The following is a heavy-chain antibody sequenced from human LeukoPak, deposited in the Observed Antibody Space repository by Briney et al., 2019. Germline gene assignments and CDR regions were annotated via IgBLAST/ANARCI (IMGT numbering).Heavy chain of an antibody. V-gene: IGHV3-66*02. Sequence: PGGSLRLSCAASGFTVSSNYMSWVRQAPGKGLEWVSVIYSGGSTYYADSVKGRFTISRDNSKNTLYFQMNSLRAEDTAVYYCARGGNSFVGNNWFDPWGQGTLVTVSS. CDR2: IYSGGST. CDR1: GFTVSSNY. J-gene: IGHJ5*02. CDR3: ARGGNSFVGNNWFDP. D-gene: IGHD1/OR15-1a*01.